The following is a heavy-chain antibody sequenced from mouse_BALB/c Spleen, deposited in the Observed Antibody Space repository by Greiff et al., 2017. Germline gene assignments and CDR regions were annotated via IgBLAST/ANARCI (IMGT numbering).Heavy chain of an antibody. D-gene: IGHD2-14*01. CDR3: ARMGEYYRYIYAMDY. CDR1: GYTFTSYT. J-gene: IGHJ4*01. CDR2: INPSSGYT. Sequence: QVQLQQSGAELARPGASVKMSCKASGYTFTSYTMHWVNQRPGQGLEWIGYINPSSGYTNYNQKFKDKATLTADKSSSTAYMQLSSLTSEDSAVYYCARMGEYYRYIYAMDYWGQGTSVTVSS. V-gene: IGHV1-4*01.